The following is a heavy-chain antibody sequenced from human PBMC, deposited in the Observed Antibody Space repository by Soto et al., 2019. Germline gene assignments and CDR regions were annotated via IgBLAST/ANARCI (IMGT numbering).Heavy chain of an antibody. CDR2: IRSKSNSYAT. Sequence: EVQLVESGGGLVQPGGSLKLSCAVSGFTFSGSAMHWVRQASGKGLEWVGRIRSKSNSYATAYAASVKGRFTISRDDSXXXAXXXMXXLKTEDTAVXYCTRGYGDYVRDYWGQGTLVTVSS. D-gene: IGHD4-17*01. J-gene: IGHJ4*02. CDR3: TRGYGDYVRDY. CDR1: GFTFSGSA. V-gene: IGHV3-73*01.